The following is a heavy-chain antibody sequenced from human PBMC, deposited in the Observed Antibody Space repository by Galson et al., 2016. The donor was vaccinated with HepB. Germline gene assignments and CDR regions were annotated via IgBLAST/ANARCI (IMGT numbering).Heavy chain of an antibody. D-gene: IGHD4-17*01. CDR3: VRGVYGDHGWFDY. CDR1: GFSFTTST. Sequence: SLRLSCAVSGFSFTTSTMNWVRQAPGKGLEWVAHIGIASTTTYYADSVKGRFTISSDNSQNSLFLQMNTLSAEDTASYFCVRGVYGDHGWFDYWSQGTLVTVSS. CDR2: IGIASTTT. V-gene: IGHV3-48*01. J-gene: IGHJ4*02.